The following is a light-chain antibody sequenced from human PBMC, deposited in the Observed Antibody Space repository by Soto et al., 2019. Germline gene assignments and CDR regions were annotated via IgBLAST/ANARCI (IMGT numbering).Light chain of an antibody. Sequence: DIVMTQSPDSLAVSLGERATINCKSSQSVLYSSNNKNYLAWYQQKPGQPPKLLIYWASTRESGVPDRFSGSGSGTDFPLTISSLQAEDVAVYYCQQNYSTPPVTFGQGTKLEIK. CDR3: QQNYSTPPVT. J-gene: IGKJ2*01. CDR2: WAS. V-gene: IGKV4-1*01. CDR1: QSVLYSSNNKNY.